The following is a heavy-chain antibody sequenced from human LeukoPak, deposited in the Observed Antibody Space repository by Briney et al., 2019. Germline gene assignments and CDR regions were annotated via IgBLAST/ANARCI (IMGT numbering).Heavy chain of an antibody. D-gene: IGHD6-19*01. CDR2: ISYDGSNK. CDR3: AKVGGEAGVDY. J-gene: IGHJ4*02. CDR1: GFTFSGYG. Sequence: SGGSLRLSCAASGFTFSGYGMHWVRQAPGKGLEWVAVISYDGSNKYYADSVKGRFTISRDNSKNTLYLQMNSLRAEDTAVYYCAKVGGEAGVDYWGQGTLVTVSS. V-gene: IGHV3-30*18.